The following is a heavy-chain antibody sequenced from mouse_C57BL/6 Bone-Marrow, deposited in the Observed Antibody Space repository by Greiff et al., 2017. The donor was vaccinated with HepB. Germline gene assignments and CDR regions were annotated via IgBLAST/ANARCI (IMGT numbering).Heavy chain of an antibody. CDR1: GYTFTSYT. Sequence: QVQLQQSGAELARPGASVKMSCKASGYTFTSYTMHWVKQRPGQGLEWIGYINPSSGYTKYNQKFKDKATLTADKSSSTAYMQLSNLTSEDSAVYYCARIYYYFFGVFAYWGQGTLVTVSA. V-gene: IGHV1-4*01. CDR3: ARIYYYFFGVFAY. D-gene: IGHD1-1*01. CDR2: INPSSGYT. J-gene: IGHJ3*01.